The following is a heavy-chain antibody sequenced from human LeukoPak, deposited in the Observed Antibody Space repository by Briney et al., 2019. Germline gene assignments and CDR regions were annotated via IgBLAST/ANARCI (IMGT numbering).Heavy chain of an antibody. V-gene: IGHV1-8*01. CDR3: ARGGPRQNYYYYYYYMDV. J-gene: IGHJ6*03. CDR2: MNPNSGNT. CDR1: GYTFTSYD. Sequence: ASVKVSCKASGYTFTSYDINWVRQATGQGLEWMGWMNPNSGNTGYAQKFQGRVTMTRNTSISTAYMELSSLRSEDTAVYYCARGGPRQNYYYYYYYMDVWGKGTTVTVSS.